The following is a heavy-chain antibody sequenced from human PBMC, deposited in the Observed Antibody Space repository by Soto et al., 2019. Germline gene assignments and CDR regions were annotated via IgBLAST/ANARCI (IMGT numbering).Heavy chain of an antibody. CDR3: ARVAHDYGGVGY. J-gene: IGHJ4*02. V-gene: IGHV1-69*12. CDR2: IIPIFGTA. CDR1: GGTFSSYA. Sequence: QVQLVQSGAEVKKPGSSAKVSCKASGGTFSSYAISWVRQAPGQGLEWMGGIIPIFGTANYAQKFQGRVTITADESTSTAYMELSSLRAEDTAVYYCARVAHDYGGVGYWGQGTLVTVSS. D-gene: IGHD4-17*01.